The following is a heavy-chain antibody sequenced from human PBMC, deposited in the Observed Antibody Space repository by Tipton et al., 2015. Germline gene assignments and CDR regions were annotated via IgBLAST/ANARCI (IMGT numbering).Heavy chain of an antibody. CDR3: ARGGETTSYYFDL. J-gene: IGHJ2*01. D-gene: IGHD4-17*01. CDR2: INHSGST. CDR1: GGSISSSNYY. V-gene: IGHV4-39*07. Sequence: TLSLTCTVSGGSISSSNYYWSWIRQAPGQGLEWIGEINHSGSTNYNPSLKSRVTMTVDTSKNQFSLKLSSVTAADTAAYYCARGGETTSYYFDLWGRGTLVTVSS.